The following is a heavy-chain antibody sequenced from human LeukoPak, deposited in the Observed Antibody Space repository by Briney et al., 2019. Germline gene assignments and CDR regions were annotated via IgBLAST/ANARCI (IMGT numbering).Heavy chain of an antibody. Sequence: SSETLSLTCTVSGGSISSSSYYWGWIRQPPGKGLEWIGSIYYSGSTYYNPSLKSRVTISVDTSKNQFSLKLSSVTAADTAVYYCARTPEYSYHLYYDYWGQGTLVTVSS. CDR3: ARTPEYSYHLYYDY. CDR1: GGSISSSSYY. CDR2: IYYSGST. V-gene: IGHV4-39*01. J-gene: IGHJ4*02. D-gene: IGHD5-18*01.